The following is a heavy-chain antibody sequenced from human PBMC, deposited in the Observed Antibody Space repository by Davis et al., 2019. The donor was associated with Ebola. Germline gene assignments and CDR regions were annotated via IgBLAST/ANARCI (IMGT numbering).Heavy chain of an antibody. Sequence: GESLKISCAASGFTVSSNYMSWVRQAPGKGLEWVSVIYSGGSTYYADSVKGRFTISRDNSKNTLYLQMNSLRAEDTAVYYCARDARDYDFWSGYYFAYYGMDVWGQGTTVTVSS. CDR3: ARDARDYDFWSGYYFAYYGMDV. D-gene: IGHD3-3*01. V-gene: IGHV3-66*01. CDR1: GFTVSSNY. CDR2: IYSGGST. J-gene: IGHJ6*02.